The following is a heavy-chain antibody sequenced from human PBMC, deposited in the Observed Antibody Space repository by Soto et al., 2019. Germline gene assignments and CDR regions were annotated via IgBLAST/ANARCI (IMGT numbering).Heavy chain of an antibody. CDR2: IIPIFGTA. CDR1: GGTFSSYA. D-gene: IGHD3-22*01. J-gene: IGHJ4*02. CDR3: ARAHSSGYSSSRY. V-gene: IGHV1-69*01. Sequence: VKFSCTASGGTFSSYAIGWVRQAPGQGLEWMGGIIPIFGTANYAQKFQGRVTITADESTSTAYMELSSLRSEDTAVYYCARAHSSGYSSSRYWGQGTLVTVSS.